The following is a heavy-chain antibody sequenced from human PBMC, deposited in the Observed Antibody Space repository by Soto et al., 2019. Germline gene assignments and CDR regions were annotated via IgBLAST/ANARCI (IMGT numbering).Heavy chain of an antibody. CDR1: GGYISSGGYY. CDR2: IYYSGST. J-gene: IGHJ4*02. CDR3: AQSSGYSFDY. Sequence: SETMSLTSTVSGGYISSGGYYWSWIRQHPGKGLEWIGYIYYSGSTYYNPSLKSRVTISVDTSKNQFSLKLSSVTAADTAVYYCAQSSGYSFDYWGQGTLVTVSS. V-gene: IGHV4-31*03. D-gene: IGHD6-19*01.